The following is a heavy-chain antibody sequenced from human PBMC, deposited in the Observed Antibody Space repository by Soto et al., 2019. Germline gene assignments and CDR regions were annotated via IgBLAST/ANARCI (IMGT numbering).Heavy chain of an antibody. CDR2: ISGDGNDK. Sequence: QVQLVESGGGVVQPGRSLRLSCAASGFIFRNFGMHWVRRAPGKGLEWVAVISGDGNDKYYPDSMKGRFTISRDNFNNTLYLQLNSLIPEDTAVYHCVQGASTAHQPLDSWGQGVLVIVSS. V-gene: IGHV3-30*03. J-gene: IGHJ4*02. D-gene: IGHD1-26*01. CDR1: GFIFRNFG. CDR3: VQGASTAHQPLDS.